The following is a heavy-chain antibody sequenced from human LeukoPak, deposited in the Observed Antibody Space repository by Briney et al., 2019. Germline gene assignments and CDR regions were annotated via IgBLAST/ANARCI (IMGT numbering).Heavy chain of an antibody. CDR1: GGSISSSSYY. Sequence: SETLSLTCIVSGGSISSSSYYWGWIRQPPGKGLEWIGSFSYGGSTYYNPSLKSRVTISVDTSKNQFSLKLSSVTAADTAVYYCARNDFWSGYCFDYWGQGTLVTVSS. D-gene: IGHD3-3*01. V-gene: IGHV4-39*07. CDR2: FSYGGST. CDR3: ARNDFWSGYCFDY. J-gene: IGHJ4*02.